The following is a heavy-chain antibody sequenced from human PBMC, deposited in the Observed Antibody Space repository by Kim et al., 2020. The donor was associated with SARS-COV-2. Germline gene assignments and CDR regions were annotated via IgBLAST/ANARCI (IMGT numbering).Heavy chain of an antibody. CDR1: GYTLTELS. V-gene: IGHV1-24*01. J-gene: IGHJ4*02. Sequence: ASVKVSCKVSGYTLTELSMHWVRQAPGKGLEWMGGFDPEDGVTIYAQKFQGRVTMTEDTSTDTAYMELSSLRSEDTAVYYCATGIAVAGNYYFDYWGQGTLVTVSS. D-gene: IGHD6-19*01. CDR3: ATGIAVAGNYYFDY. CDR2: FDPEDGVT.